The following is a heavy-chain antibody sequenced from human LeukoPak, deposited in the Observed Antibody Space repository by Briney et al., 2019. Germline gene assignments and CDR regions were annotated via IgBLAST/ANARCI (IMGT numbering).Heavy chain of an antibody. D-gene: IGHD1-7*01. CDR3: VRDAWGTIPYAS. Sequence: GGSLRLSCAASGFTLSDSWMNWVRQAPGKGPVWVSHISPDGRNIAYADSVKGRFTISRDSAKNTLYLQMNSLRVGDTALYYCVRDAWGTIPYASWGQGTLVTVSS. CDR2: ISPDGRNI. V-gene: IGHV3-74*01. CDR1: GFTLSDSW. J-gene: IGHJ5*02.